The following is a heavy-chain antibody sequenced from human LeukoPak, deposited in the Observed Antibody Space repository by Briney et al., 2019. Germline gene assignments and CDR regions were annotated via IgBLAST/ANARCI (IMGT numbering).Heavy chain of an antibody. Sequence: PSETLSLTCTVSGYSISSGYYWGWIRQPPGKGLEWIGSIYHSGSTYYNPSLKSRVTVSVDTSKNQFSLKLSSVTAADTAVYYCARAKFLSPTYYYDSSGSGLPLNWGRGTLVTVSS. CDR2: IYHSGST. J-gene: IGHJ4*02. V-gene: IGHV4-38-2*02. CDR3: ARAKFLSPTYYYDSSGSGLPLN. D-gene: IGHD3-22*01. CDR1: GYSISSGYY.